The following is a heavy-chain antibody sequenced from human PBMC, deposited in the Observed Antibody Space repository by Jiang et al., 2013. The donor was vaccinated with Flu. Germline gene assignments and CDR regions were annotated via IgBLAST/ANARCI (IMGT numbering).Heavy chain of an antibody. CDR3: ARRQKAYCSGGSCYPPPGDY. V-gene: IGHV4-34*01. CDR1: GGSFSGYY. D-gene: IGHD2-15*01. J-gene: IGHJ4*02. Sequence: GLLKPSETLSLTCAVYGGSFSGYYWSWIRQPPGKGLEWIGEINHSGSTNYNPSLKSRVTISVDTSKNQFSLKLSSVTAADTAVYYCARRQKAYCSGGSCYPPPGDYWGQGTLVTVSS. CDR2: INHSGST.